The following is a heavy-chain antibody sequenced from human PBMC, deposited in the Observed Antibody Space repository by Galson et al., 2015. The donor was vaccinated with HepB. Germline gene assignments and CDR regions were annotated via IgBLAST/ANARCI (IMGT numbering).Heavy chain of an antibody. V-gene: IGHV4-61*02. J-gene: IGHJ4*02. CDR1: GDSISGGSSY. D-gene: IGHD2-2*01. CDR3: ARLENRLLFDY. CDR2: IHSSGST. Sequence: LSLTCTVSGDSISGGSSYWSWIRLPAEKGLEWVGRIHSSGSTNYNPSLNSRVTMSLDPSKNRFSLRLSSVTATDTALYFCARLENRLLFDYWGQGSLVSVSS.